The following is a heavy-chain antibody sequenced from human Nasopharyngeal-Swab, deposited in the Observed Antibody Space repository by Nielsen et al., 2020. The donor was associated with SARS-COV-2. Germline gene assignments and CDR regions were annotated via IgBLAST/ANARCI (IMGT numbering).Heavy chain of an antibody. J-gene: IGHJ4*02. CDR2: IAYDGKTK. D-gene: IGHD2-2*03. Sequence: GESLKISCATSGVKFSDSALHWVRQTPGRGLESVAVIAYDGKTKLYADSVKGRFTISRDESQKTLSLQMNSLRPEDTALYFCVRDPNNSGYFDHWGQGALVIVSS. CDR1: GVKFSDSA. CDR3: VRDPNNSGYFDH. V-gene: IGHV3-30*04.